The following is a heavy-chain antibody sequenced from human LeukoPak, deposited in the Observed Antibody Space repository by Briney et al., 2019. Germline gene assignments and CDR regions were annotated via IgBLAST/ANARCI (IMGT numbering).Heavy chain of an antibody. CDR2: IYTSGST. J-gene: IGHJ4*02. CDR1: GGSISSYY. D-gene: IGHD1-26*01. CDR3: ARGRTMSWELLDLDY. V-gene: IGHV4-4*07. Sequence: PSETLSLTCTVSGGSISSYYWSWIRQPAGKGLEWIGRIYTSGSTNYNPSLKSRVTMSVDTSKNQFSLKLSSVTAADTAVYYCARGRTMSWELLDLDYWGQGTLVTVSS.